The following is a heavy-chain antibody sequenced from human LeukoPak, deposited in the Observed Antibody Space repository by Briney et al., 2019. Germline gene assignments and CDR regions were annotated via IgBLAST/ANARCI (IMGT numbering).Heavy chain of an antibody. CDR3: ARGGSYCDY. D-gene: IGHD1-26*01. Sequence: GGSLRLSCAASGLTFSSNYMSWVRQAPGKGLEWVSVIYSGGTTYYAGSVKGRFTISRDNSKNTLYLQMNSLRAEDTAVYYCARGGSYCDYWGQGTLVTVSS. V-gene: IGHV3-66*01. J-gene: IGHJ4*02. CDR1: GLTFSSNY. CDR2: IYSGGTT.